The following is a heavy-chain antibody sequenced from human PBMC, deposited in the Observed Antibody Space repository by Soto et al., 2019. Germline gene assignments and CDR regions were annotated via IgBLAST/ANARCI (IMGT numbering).Heavy chain of an antibody. J-gene: IGHJ4*02. CDR2: ISGSGGST. Sequence: GVPLRLSSTASELNIRNHAMSWVRHAPGKGLEWVSAISGSGGSTYYADSVKGRFTISRDNSKNTLYLQMNSLRAEDTAVYYGAKEYYYGSGSSSIPDFWGQGTLVTGSS. CDR3: AKEYYYGSGSSSIPDF. CDR1: ELNIRNHA. D-gene: IGHD3-10*01. V-gene: IGHV3-23*01.